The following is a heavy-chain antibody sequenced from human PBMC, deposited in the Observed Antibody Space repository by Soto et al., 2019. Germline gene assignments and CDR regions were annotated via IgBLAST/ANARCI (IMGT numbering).Heavy chain of an antibody. V-gene: IGHV4-39*01. D-gene: IGHD3-10*02. J-gene: IGHJ2*01. CDR3: FQAEDGIRDVLSVSAFLLNRSSDL. CDR2: IYYNGST. Sequence: PGKGREWIGSIYYNGSTYYTPSLKSRVTISVATSKNQFSLKLSSVTAADTAVYFFFQAEDGIRDVLSVSAFLLNRSSDL.